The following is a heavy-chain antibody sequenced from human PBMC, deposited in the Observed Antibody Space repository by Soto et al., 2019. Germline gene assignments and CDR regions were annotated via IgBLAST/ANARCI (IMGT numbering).Heavy chain of an antibody. V-gene: IGHV4-38-2*01. Sequence: PSETLSLTCAVSGYSISSGCFWGWILQPPGKGLEWIANMYHDGNTHYNPSLKSRVTISVDTSKNQFSLKLSSVTAADTAVYYCARHYPDALLRFDYWGQGTLVTVSS. CDR2: MYHDGNT. D-gene: IGHD3-22*01. CDR3: ARHYPDALLRFDY. J-gene: IGHJ4*02. CDR1: GYSISSGCF.